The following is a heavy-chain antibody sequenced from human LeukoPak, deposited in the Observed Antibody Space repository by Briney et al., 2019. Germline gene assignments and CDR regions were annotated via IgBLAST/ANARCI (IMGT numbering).Heavy chain of an antibody. CDR3: ARVAQKLERIVVAGTSEWRANWFFDL. CDR2: INHSGST. J-gene: IGHJ2*01. V-gene: IGHV4-34*01. CDR1: GGSFSGYY. Sequence: SETLSLTCAVYGGSFSGYYWSWIRQPPGKGLEWIGEINHSGSTNYNPSLKSRVTMSVDTSKNQFSLKLRSVTAADTAVYYCARVAQKLERIVVAGTSEWRANWFFDLWGRGTLVTVST. D-gene: IGHD6-19*01.